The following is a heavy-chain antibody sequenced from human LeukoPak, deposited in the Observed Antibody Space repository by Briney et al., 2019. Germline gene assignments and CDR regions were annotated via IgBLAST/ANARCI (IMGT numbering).Heavy chain of an antibody. D-gene: IGHD3-10*01. J-gene: IGHJ4*02. CDR3: ASGGVDYYGSGTYYLMYYFDY. V-gene: IGHV3-23*01. CDR2: ISDSGGST. CDR1: GFTFSSYG. Sequence: PGGSVRLSCAASGFTFSSYGMSWVRQAPGKGLEWVSSISDSGGSTDYADSVKGRFTISRDDPHNTLYLQMNSLRAEDTAVYFCASGGVDYYGSGTYYLMYYFDYWGQGTLVTVSS.